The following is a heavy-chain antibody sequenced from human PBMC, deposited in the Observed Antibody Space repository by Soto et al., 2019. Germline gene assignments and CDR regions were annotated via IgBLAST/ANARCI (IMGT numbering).Heavy chain of an antibody. CDR2: ISYDGSNK. V-gene: IGHV3-30*18. J-gene: IGHJ4*02. CDR1: GFTFSSYG. D-gene: IGHD6-13*01. CDR3: AKDGQGMRSSWLPFDY. Sequence: QVQLVESGGGAVQPGRSLRLSCAASGFTFSSYGMHWVRQAPGKGLEWVAVISYDGSNKYYADSVKGRFTISRDNSKNTLYLQMNSLRDEDTAVYYCAKDGQGMRSSWLPFDYWGQGTLVTVSS.